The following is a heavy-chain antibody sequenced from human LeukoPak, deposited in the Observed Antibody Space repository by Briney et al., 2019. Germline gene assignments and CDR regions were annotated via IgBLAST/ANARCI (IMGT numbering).Heavy chain of an antibody. CDR3: ARHRAGWDSPDPFFDY. CDR1: GYSISSGYY. V-gene: IGHV4-38-2*01. J-gene: IGHJ4*02. CDR2: IYHSGST. Sequence: SETLSLTCAVSGYSISSGYYRGRIRQPPGKGLEWIGSIYHSGSTYYNPSLKSRVTISVDTSKNQFSLKLSSVTAADTAVYYCARHRAGWDSPDPFFDYWGQGTLVTVSS. D-gene: IGHD1-26*01.